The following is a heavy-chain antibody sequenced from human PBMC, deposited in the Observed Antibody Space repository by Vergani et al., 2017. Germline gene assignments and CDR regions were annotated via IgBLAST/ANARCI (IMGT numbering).Heavy chain of an antibody. CDR1: GFTFSSYA. D-gene: IGHD5-18*01. Sequence: VQLVESGGGVVQPGRSLRLSCAASGFTFSSYAMHWVRQAPGKGLEWVSGISWNSGSIGYADSVKGRFTISRDNAKNSLYLQMNSLRAEDTAVYYCARVMGYSYGYADYWGQGTLVTVSS. V-gene: IGHV3-9*01. J-gene: IGHJ4*02. CDR2: ISWNSGSI. CDR3: ARVMGYSYGYADY.